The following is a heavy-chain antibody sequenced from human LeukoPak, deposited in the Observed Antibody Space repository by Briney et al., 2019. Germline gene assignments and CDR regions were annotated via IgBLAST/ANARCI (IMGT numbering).Heavy chain of an antibody. J-gene: IGHJ4*02. D-gene: IGHD3-10*01. CDR1: GFTFSSHA. CDR2: ISGSGGST. CDR3: ATSSTTYGSGNYDSRAFED. V-gene: IGHV3-23*01. Sequence: GGSLRLSCAASGFTFSSHAMNWVRQAPGKGLEWVSVISGSGGSTYYADSVKGRFIISRDNSKNTVYVQMNSLRVEDTAVYYCATSSTTYGSGNYDSRAFEDWGQGTLVTVSS.